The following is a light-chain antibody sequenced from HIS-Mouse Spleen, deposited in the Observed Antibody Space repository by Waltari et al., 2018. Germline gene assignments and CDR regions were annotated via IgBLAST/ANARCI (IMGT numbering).Light chain of an antibody. V-gene: IGLV2-14*03. J-gene: IGLJ2*01. CDR2: DCS. CDR3: SSYTSSSTEV. Sequence: QSALTQPASVSGSPGQSITISCTGTSSDVGGYTYVPWYQQHPGKAPKLMIYDCSNRPSGVSNLFSGSKSCNTASLTISGLQAEDEADYYCSSYTSSSTEVFGGGTKLTVL. CDR1: SSDVGGYTY.